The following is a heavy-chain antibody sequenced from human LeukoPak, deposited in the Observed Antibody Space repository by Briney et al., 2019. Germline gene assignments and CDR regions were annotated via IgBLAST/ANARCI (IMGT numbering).Heavy chain of an antibody. CDR3: ARDEGYSYGYVPDY. Sequence: GGSLRLSWAASGFTCSSYSMNWVRQAPGKGLEWVSSISSSSYIYYADSVKGRFTISRDNAKNSLYLQMNSLRAEDTAVYYCARDEGYSYGYVPDYWGQGTLVTVSS. V-gene: IGHV3-21*01. CDR1: GFTCSSYS. J-gene: IGHJ4*02. D-gene: IGHD5-18*01. CDR2: ISSSSYI.